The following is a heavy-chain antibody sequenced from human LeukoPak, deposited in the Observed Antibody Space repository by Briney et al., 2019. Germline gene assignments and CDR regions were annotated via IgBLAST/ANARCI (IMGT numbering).Heavy chain of an antibody. CDR3: AREGFDCSSTSCYYKEDYYYYGMDV. CDR1: GFTFSSYA. Sequence: GGSLRLSCAASGFTFSSYAMSWVRQAPGKGLEWVSAISGSGGSTYYADSVKGRFTISRDNSKNSLYLQMNSLRAEDTAVYYCAREGFDCSSTSCYYKEDYYYYGMDVWGQGTTVTVSS. V-gene: IGHV3-23*01. D-gene: IGHD2-2*01. J-gene: IGHJ6*02. CDR2: ISGSGGST.